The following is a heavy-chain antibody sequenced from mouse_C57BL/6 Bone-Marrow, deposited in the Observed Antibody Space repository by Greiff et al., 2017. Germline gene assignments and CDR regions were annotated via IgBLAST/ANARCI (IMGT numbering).Heavy chain of an antibody. V-gene: IGHV5-4*01. Sequence: DVMLVESGGGLVKPGGSLKLSCAASGFTFSSYAMSWVRQTPEKRLEWVATISDGGSYTYYPDNVKGRFTISRDNAKNNLYLQMSHLKSEDTAMYYCARDRYYYGSSLYFDYWGQGTTLTVSS. D-gene: IGHD1-1*01. CDR3: ARDRYYYGSSLYFDY. CDR2: ISDGGSYT. CDR1: GFTFSSYA. J-gene: IGHJ2*01.